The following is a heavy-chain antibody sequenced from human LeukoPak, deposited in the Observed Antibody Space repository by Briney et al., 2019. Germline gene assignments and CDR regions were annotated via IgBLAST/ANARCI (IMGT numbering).Heavy chain of an antibody. V-gene: IGHV1-69*04. D-gene: IGHD3-22*01. CDR1: GGTFSSYA. Sequence: GASVKVSCKASGGTFSSYAISWVRQAPGQALEWMGRIIPIFGIANYAQKFQGRVAITADKSTSTAYMELSSLRSEDTAVYYCARDREYYYDSSGYYNDAFDIWGEGTMVTVSS. CDR2: IIPIFGIA. J-gene: IGHJ3*02. CDR3: ARDREYYYDSSGYYNDAFDI.